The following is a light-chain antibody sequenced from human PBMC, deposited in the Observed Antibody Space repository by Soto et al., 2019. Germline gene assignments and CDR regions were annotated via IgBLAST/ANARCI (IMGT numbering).Light chain of an antibody. Sequence: EIVLTQFPGALSLSPGERVTLSCRASQTVSNTYLAWYQQKSGQAPKFLIYGASNRATGIPDRFSGSGSGTDFTITISRLEPEDFAVYYCQQYGDLPPTFGGGTKVEIK. V-gene: IGKV3-20*01. CDR1: QTVSNTY. J-gene: IGKJ4*01. CDR2: GAS. CDR3: QQYGDLPPT.